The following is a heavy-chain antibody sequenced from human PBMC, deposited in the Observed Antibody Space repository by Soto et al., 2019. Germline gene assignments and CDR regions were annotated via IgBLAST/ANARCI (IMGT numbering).Heavy chain of an antibody. Sequence: QVQLQESGPGLVKPSQTLSLTCSVSGGSLSRGGYYWSWLRQHPGKGLEWIGYIFYNGSAYYNPCLKSRVTISVDTSKNQFSLKLNSVTAADTAVYYCAREEGYCRGDSCYSVIDYWGQGTLVTVSS. CDR3: AREEGYCRGDSCYSVIDY. CDR2: IFYNGSA. CDR1: GGSLSRGGYY. J-gene: IGHJ4*02. V-gene: IGHV4-31*03. D-gene: IGHD2-15*01.